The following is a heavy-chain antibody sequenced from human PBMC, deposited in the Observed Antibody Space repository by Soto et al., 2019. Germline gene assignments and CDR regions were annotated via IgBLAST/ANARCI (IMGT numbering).Heavy chain of an antibody. J-gene: IGHJ4*02. CDR2: IYSGGST. CDR3: ARDPPGIAASGAGG. D-gene: IGHD6-13*01. CDR1: GFTVSNNY. V-gene: IGHV3-53*01. Sequence: EVQLVESGGGLIQPGGSLRLSCAASGFTVSNNYMRWVRQAPWKGLEWVSLIYSGGSTHYADSVKGRFTISRDNSKNTLYLQMNSLRVEDTAVYYCARDPPGIAASGAGGWGQGTLVTVSS.